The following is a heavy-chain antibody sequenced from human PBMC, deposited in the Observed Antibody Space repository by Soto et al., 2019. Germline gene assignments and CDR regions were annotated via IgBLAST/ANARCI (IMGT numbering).Heavy chain of an antibody. CDR3: ARGQYDYTPGALGY. J-gene: IGHJ4*02. Sequence: SETLSLTCTVSSGSISSSYWSWIRQPPGKGLEWIGYIHYSGSTNYDPSLKSRVTISVDTSKNQFSLKLSSVTAADTAVYYCARGQYDYTPGALGYWGQGSLVTVSS. V-gene: IGHV4-59*01. CDR2: IHYSGST. D-gene: IGHD3-16*01. CDR1: SGSISSSY.